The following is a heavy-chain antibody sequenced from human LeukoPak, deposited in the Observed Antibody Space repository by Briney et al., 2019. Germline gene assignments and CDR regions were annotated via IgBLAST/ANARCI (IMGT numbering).Heavy chain of an antibody. J-gene: IGHJ5*02. Sequence: PRGALRLSCAASGVTLSNAWMSWVRQAPGGGLAWVGRIKSNTDGGTTDYAAPVKGRSTISRDDSKNTLYLQMNSLKTEATAVYYCTTRLFDPWGQGTLVTLPS. CDR1: GVTLSNAW. CDR2: IKSNTDGGTT. CDR3: TTRLFDP. V-gene: IGHV3-15*01.